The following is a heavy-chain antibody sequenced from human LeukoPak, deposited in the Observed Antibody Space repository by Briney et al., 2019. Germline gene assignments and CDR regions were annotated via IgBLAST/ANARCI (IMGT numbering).Heavy chain of an antibody. V-gene: IGHV3-30*04. CDR1: GFTFGSYA. CDR3: ARVGGYPQQYMDV. D-gene: IGHD3-22*01. CDR2: ISYDGSNK. Sequence: HTGGSLRLSCAASGFTFGSYAMHWVRQAPGKGLEWVAVISYDGSNKYYADSVKGRFTISRGNSKNTLYLQMNSLRAEDTAVYYCARVGGYPQQYMDVWGKGTTVTVSS. J-gene: IGHJ6*03.